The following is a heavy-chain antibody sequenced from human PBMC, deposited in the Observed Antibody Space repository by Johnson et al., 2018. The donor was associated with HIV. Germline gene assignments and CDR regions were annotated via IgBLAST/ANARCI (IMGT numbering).Heavy chain of an antibody. D-gene: IGHD3-22*01. J-gene: IGHJ3*02. CDR3: ARSILLDYYYDSSGSGSDAFDI. Sequence: VQLVESGGGVVQPGRSLRLSCAASGFPFSSYGMHWVRQAPGKGLEWVAVISYAGSNKYYADSVKGRFPISRDNSKNKLYPQMNSLRAEDTALYYCARSILLDYYYDSSGSGSDAFDIWGQGTMVTVSS. V-gene: IGHV3-30*03. CDR2: ISYAGSNK. CDR1: GFPFSSYG.